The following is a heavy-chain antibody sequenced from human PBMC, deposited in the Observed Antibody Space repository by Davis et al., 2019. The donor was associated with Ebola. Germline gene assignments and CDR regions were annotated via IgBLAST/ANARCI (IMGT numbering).Heavy chain of an antibody. CDR1: GFTFSSYW. CDR2: INSDGSST. Sequence: GESLKISCAASGFTFSSYWMHWVRQAPGKGLVWVSRINSDGSSTSYADSVKGRYTISRDNAKNSLYLQMNSLRAEDTAVYYCAKGVEGYGGLDYWGQGTLVTVSS. D-gene: IGHD4-23*01. J-gene: IGHJ4*02. CDR3: AKGVEGYGGLDY. V-gene: IGHV3-74*01.